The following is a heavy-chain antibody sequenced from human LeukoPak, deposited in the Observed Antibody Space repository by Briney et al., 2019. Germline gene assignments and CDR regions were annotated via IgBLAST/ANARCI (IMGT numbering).Heavy chain of an antibody. Sequence: PSETLSLTCGVYDGSFSGYYWSWIRQSPEKGLEWIGEIDNSGGTNYNPSLGSRVTMSVDTSKNQFSLKLSSVTAADTAVYYCARTSYSSGWYPIAYYMDVWGKGTTATVSS. J-gene: IGHJ6*03. D-gene: IGHD6-19*01. CDR1: DGSFSGYY. CDR3: ARTSYSSGWYPIAYYMDV. V-gene: IGHV4-34*01. CDR2: IDNSGGT.